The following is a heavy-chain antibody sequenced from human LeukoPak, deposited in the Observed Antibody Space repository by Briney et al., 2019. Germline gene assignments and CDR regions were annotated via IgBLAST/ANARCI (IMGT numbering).Heavy chain of an antibody. J-gene: IGHJ3*02. CDR2: ISSSSSTI. CDR1: GFTFSSYR. Sequence: PGGSLRLSCAASGFTFSSYRMNWVRQAPGKGLEWVSYISSSSSTIYYADSVKGRFTISRDNAKNTLYLQMNSLRVEDTAVYYCAGVIYYTSDAFDIWGQGTMVTVSS. D-gene: IGHD3-22*01. CDR3: AGVIYYTSDAFDI. V-gene: IGHV3-48*04.